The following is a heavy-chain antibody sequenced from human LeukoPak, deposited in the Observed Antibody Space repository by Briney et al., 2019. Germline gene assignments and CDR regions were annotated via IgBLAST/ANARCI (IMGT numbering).Heavy chain of an antibody. J-gene: IGHJ5*02. Sequence: PGGSLRLSCAASGFTFSSHWMSWVRQAPGKGLEWLANIKQDGGEKYYVDSVKGRFTISRANAKNSLYLQMNSLRAEDTAVYYCARDAGYCSGGSCYDHWGQGTLVTVSS. CDR2: IKQDGGEK. CDR1: GFTFSSHW. V-gene: IGHV3-7*01. CDR3: ARDAGYCSGGSCYDH. D-gene: IGHD2-15*01.